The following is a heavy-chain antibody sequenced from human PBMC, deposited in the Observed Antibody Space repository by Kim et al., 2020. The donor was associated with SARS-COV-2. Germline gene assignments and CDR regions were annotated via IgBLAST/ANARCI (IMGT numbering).Heavy chain of an antibody. J-gene: IGHJ4*02. D-gene: IGHD2-15*01. CDR3: ARRGLGYCSGGSCYSGFDY. Sequence: KRRVTISVATSKNQFSLKLSSVTAADTAVYYCARRGLGYCSGGSCYSGFDYWGQGTLVTVSS. V-gene: IGHV4-59*08.